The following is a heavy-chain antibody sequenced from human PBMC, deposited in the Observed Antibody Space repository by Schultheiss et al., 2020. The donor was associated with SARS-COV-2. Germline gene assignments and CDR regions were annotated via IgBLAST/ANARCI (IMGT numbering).Heavy chain of an antibody. Sequence: ASLKVSCKASGYTFTGYYMHWVRQAPGQGLEWMGSINPKTGDTHYAQKFQGGVTMTWETSISTAYVDLSSLTSDDTAVYYCARDPFERRPSLDDWGQGTLVTVSS. V-gene: IGHV1-2*02. J-gene: IGHJ4*02. CDR1: GYTFTGYY. D-gene: IGHD3-16*01. CDR3: ARDPFERRPSLDD. CDR2: INPKTGDT.